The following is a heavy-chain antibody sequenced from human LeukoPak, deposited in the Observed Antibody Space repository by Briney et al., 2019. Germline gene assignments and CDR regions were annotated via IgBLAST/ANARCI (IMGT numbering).Heavy chain of an antibody. V-gene: IGHV3-30*02. CDR2: LRYDGSNK. J-gene: IGHJ4*02. D-gene: IGHD5-12*01. CDR1: GFTFTRYV. CDR3: AKVRGFSGYDPKDY. Sequence: GGTLRLSCAASGFTFTRYVIHGVGQAPGKGLEWVEFLRYDGSNKYYADCVKGLFTISRDNSKNTLYLQMNSLRAEDTAVYYCAKVRGFSGYDPKDYWGQGTLVTVSS.